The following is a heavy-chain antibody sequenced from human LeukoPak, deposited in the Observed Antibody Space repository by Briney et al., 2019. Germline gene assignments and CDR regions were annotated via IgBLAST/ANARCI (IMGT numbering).Heavy chain of an antibody. J-gene: IGHJ5*02. CDR3: ARSLGGVVINNWFDP. CDR1: GYTFTGYY. Sequence: VASVKVSCKASGYTFTGYYMHWVRQAPGQGLEWMGWINPNSGGTNYAQKFQGRVTMTRDTSISTAYMELSRLRSDDTAVYYCARSLGGVVINNWFDPWGQGTLVTVSS. V-gene: IGHV1-2*02. CDR2: INPNSGGT. D-gene: IGHD3-3*01.